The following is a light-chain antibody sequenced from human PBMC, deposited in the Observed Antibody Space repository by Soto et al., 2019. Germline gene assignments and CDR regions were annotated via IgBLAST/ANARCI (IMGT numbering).Light chain of an antibody. CDR3: AAWDDSLSAVL. CDR1: YSNVGTNS. V-gene: IGLV1-44*01. J-gene: IGLJ2*01. CDR2: RNN. Sequence: QSVLTQPPSASGTPGQTVIISCSGSYSNVGTNSVNWFRQFPGTAPKVLIFRNNERSPGVPGRFSGSKSGTSASLAISGLQSEDEADYYCAAWDDSLSAVLFGGGTKVTVL.